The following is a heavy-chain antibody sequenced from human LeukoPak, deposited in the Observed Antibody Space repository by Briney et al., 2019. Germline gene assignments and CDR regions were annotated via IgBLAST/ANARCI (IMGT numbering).Heavy chain of an antibody. J-gene: IGHJ6*02. Sequence: GGSLRLSCATSGFTFSRYAMNWIRQAPGKGLEWVSSISSSSSYIYYADSVKGRFTISRDNAKNSLYLQMNSLRAEDTAVYYCARDGPGYYDFWSGYYKGPYYYYGMDVWGQGTTVTVSS. V-gene: IGHV3-21*01. D-gene: IGHD3-3*01. CDR2: ISSSSSYI. CDR3: ARDGPGYYDFWSGYYKGPYYYYGMDV. CDR1: GFTFSRYA.